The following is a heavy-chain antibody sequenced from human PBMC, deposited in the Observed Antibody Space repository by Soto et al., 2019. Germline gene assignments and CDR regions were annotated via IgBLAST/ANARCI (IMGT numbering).Heavy chain of an antibody. J-gene: IGHJ5*02. CDR3: ARAYNELARLFHFKS. V-gene: IGHV3-23*01. CDR2: INGRGDET. CDR1: GFTFSDYS. D-gene: IGHD3-3*02. Sequence: GGTLRLSXAASGFTFSDYSMTWVRQAPGKGLEWLSAINGRGDETFNMDSMKGRFTISKDNAKNTPYLHMSSLRADDTATYFCARAYNELARLFHFKSCGLGTLFTVSS.